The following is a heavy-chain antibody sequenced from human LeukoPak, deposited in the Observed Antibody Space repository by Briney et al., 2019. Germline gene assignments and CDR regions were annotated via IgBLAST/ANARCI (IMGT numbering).Heavy chain of an antibody. J-gene: IGHJ4*02. D-gene: IGHD6-13*01. CDR3: AGARRSNGAAAGTGYIDS. CDR1: DGSISTYY. V-gene: IGHV4-59*01. CDR2: IHYTGTT. Sequence: PSETLSLTCAVSDGSISTYYWTWIRQSPGKGLEWIGFIHYTGTTSYNPSLKSRLTISVDTSKDLYSLSLDSVTAADTAIYFCAGARRSNGAAAGTGYIDSWGQGTLVTVSS.